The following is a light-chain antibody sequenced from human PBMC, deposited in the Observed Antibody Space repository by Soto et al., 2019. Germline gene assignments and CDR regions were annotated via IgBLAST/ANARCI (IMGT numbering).Light chain of an antibody. CDR2: DNN. CDR1: SSNIGNNY. CDR3: GTWDSSLSSVG. J-gene: IGLJ2*01. Sequence: QSVLTQPPSVSAAPGQKVTISCSGSSSNIGNNYVSWYQQLPGTAPKLLIYDNNERPSGIPDRFSGSKSGTSATLGITGLQTGDEADYYCGTWDSSLSSVGLGGGTKLTVL. V-gene: IGLV1-51*01.